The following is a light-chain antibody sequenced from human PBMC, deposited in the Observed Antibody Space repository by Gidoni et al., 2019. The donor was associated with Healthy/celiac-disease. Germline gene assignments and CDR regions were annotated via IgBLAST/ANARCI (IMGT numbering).Light chain of an antibody. CDR1: SSNSGSNT. J-gene: IGLJ3*02. Sequence: QSVLTQPPSASGTPAHMVTISCSGRSSNSGSNTLNWYQQLPGPAPKLLIYSNTQRPSGVPDRFSGSKSGTSASLAISGLQSEDEADYYCAAWDDSLNGPNWVFGGGTKLTVL. CDR3: AAWDDSLNGPNWV. V-gene: IGLV1-44*01. CDR2: SNT.